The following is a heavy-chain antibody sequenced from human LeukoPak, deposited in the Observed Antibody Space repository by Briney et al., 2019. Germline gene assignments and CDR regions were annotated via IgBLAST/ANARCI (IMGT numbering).Heavy chain of an antibody. CDR3: ARVGPDITSWHY. V-gene: IGHV4-34*01. Sequence: SQTLSLTCAVYGGSFSDYYWGWIRQPPGKGLEWIGEINHSGSTNYNPSFKSRVTISVDTSKIQFSVKLRSVTAADTAVYYCARVGPDITSWHYWGQGTMVTVSS. D-gene: IGHD2-2*01. J-gene: IGHJ4*02. CDR1: GGSFSDYY. CDR2: INHSGST.